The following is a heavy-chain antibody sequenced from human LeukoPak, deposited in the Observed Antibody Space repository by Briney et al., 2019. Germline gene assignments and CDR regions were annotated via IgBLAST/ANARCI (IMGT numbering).Heavy chain of an antibody. CDR3: ARGVYGTAMVTGY. V-gene: IGHV4-59*01. Sequence: PSETLSLTCTVSGGSISSYYWSWIRQPPGKGLEWIGYIYYSGSTNYNPSLKSRVTISVDTSKNQFSLKLSSVTAADTAVYYCARGVYGTAMVTGYWGQGTLVTVSP. CDR1: GGSISSYY. D-gene: IGHD5-18*01. CDR2: IYYSGST. J-gene: IGHJ4*02.